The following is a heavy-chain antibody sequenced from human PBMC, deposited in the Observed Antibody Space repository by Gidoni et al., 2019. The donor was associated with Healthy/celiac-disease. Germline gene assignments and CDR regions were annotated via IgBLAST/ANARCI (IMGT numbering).Heavy chain of an antibody. V-gene: IGHV4-61*01. CDR2: IYYSGST. Sequence: QVQLQESGPGLVKPSETLSLTCTVSGGSVSSGSYYWSWIRQPPGKGLEWIGYIYYSGSTNYNPSLKSRVTISVDTSKNQFSLKLSSVTAADTAVYYCARVSEYYGSGSPFDSFDYWGQGTLVTVSS. CDR1: GGSVSSGSYY. D-gene: IGHD3-10*01. J-gene: IGHJ4*02. CDR3: ARVSEYYGSGSPFDSFDY.